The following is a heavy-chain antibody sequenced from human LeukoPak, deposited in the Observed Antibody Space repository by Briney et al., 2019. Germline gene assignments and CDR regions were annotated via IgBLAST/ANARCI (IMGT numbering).Heavy chain of an antibody. D-gene: IGHD2-2*01. V-gene: IGHV4-30-2*01. CDR2: IYHSGST. Sequence: SQTLSLTCAVSGGSISSGGYSWSWIRQPPGKGLEWIGYIYHSGSTYYNPSLKSRVTISVDTSKNQFSLKLSSVTAADTAVYYCARPSRAYCSSTSCYEDYAFDIWGQGTMVTVSS. J-gene: IGHJ3*02. CDR1: GGSISSGGYS. CDR3: ARPSRAYCSSTSCYEDYAFDI.